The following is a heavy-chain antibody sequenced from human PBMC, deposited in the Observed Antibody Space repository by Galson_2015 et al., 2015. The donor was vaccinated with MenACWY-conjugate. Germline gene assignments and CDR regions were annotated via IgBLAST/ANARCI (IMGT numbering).Heavy chain of an antibody. Sequence: SVKVSCKASGYTFTDYYIHWVRQAPGQGLQWMGWINPNSGATNYAQNFQGWVTMTRDTSITTAYMDLSRLTSDDTAVYYCAREELSTTMVSLDYWVQGTLVTVSS. D-gene: IGHD5-18*01. CDR3: AREELSTTMVSLDY. V-gene: IGHV1-2*04. CDR2: INPNSGAT. CDR1: GYTFTDYY. J-gene: IGHJ4*02.